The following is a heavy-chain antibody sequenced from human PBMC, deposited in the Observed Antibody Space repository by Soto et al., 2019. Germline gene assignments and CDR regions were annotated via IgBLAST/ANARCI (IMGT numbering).Heavy chain of an antibody. D-gene: IGHD5-12*01. CDR2: ISSNGGST. CDR3: VKDQGGYSGYVFDY. Sequence: GGSLRLSCSSSGFHFSSYAMHWVRQATGKGLEYVSAISSNGGSTYYADSVKGRFTISRDNSKNTLYLQMSSLRAEDTAVYYCVKDQGGYSGYVFDYWGQGTLVTVSS. CDR1: GFHFSSYA. V-gene: IGHV3-64D*06. J-gene: IGHJ4*02.